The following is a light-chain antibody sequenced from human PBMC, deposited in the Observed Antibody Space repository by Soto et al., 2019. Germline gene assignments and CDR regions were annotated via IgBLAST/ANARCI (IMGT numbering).Light chain of an antibody. V-gene: IGLV2-14*03. CDR2: DVS. CDR3: SSHTGTDTLVV. J-gene: IGLJ2*01. Sequence: QSALTQPASVSGSPGQSITISCTGTSSDVGAYDYVSWYQQHPGKAPKVMIYDVSTRPSGISNRFSGSKSGNTASLTISGLQAEDEADYYCSSHTGTDTLVVFGGGTKLT. CDR1: SSDVGAYDY.